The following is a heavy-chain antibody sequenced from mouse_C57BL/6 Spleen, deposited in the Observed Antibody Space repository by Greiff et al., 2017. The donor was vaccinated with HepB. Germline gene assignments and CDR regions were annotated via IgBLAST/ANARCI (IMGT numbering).Heavy chain of an antibody. CDR3: ARLFYCGSSPVDFDY. CDR2: IYPGSGST. Sequence: QVQLQQPGAELVKPGASVKMSCKASGYTFTSYWITWVKQRPGQGLEWIGDIYPGSGSTNYNEKFKSKAKLTVDTSSSTAYMQRSSLTSEDSAVYYCARLFYCGSSPVDFDYWGQGTTLTVSS. V-gene: IGHV1-55*01. CDR1: GYTFTSYW. J-gene: IGHJ2*01. D-gene: IGHD1-1*01.